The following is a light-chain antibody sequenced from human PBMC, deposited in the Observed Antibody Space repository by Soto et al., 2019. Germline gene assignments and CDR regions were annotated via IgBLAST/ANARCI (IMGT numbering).Light chain of an antibody. CDR1: SSDVGGYNY. Sequence: QSALTQPASVSGSPGQSITISCTGTSSDVGGYNYVSWYQQHPGKAPKLMIYDVSNRPSGVSNRFSGSKSGNTASLTISGLQAEDEADYYCSSYTSSSTPVFGTGT. V-gene: IGLV2-14*01. CDR2: DVS. CDR3: SSYTSSSTPV. J-gene: IGLJ1*01.